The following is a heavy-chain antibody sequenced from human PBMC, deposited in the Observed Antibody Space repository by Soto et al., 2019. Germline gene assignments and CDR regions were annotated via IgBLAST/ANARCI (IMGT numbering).Heavy chain of an antibody. V-gene: IGHV4-59*08. CDR1: FGSLSSYY. D-gene: IGHD3-10*01. CDR2: IYYTGTT. CDR3: ARHNYGSGSTYFDY. J-gene: IGHJ4*02. Sequence: SETLSLTCTVSFGSLSSYYWSWILQPPGKGLEWIGYIYYTGTTYYDPSLKSRVTISVDTSKNQFSLNLNSMTAADTAVYYCARHNYGSGSTYFDYWGQGTLVTVSS.